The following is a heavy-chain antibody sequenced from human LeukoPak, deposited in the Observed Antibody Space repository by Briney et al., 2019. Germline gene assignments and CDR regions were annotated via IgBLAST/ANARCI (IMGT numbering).Heavy chain of an antibody. CDR3: ASGIAAAELYYYMDV. Sequence: PSETLSLTCAVYGGSFSGYYWSWIRQPPGKGLEWIGEINHSGSTNYNPSLKSRVTISVDTSKNQFSLKLSSVTAADTAVYYCASGIAAAELYYYMDVWGKGTTVTVSS. V-gene: IGHV4-34*01. J-gene: IGHJ6*03. D-gene: IGHD6-13*01. CDR2: INHSGST. CDR1: GGSFSGYY.